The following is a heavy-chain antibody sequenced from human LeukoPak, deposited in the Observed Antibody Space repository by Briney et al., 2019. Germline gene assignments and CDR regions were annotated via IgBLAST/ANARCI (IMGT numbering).Heavy chain of an antibody. V-gene: IGHV3-23*01. J-gene: IGHJ4*02. Sequence: PGASLRLSCAASGFTFSSYAMSRVRQAPGKGLEWVSAISGSGGGTYYADSVKGRFTISRDNSKNTLYLQMNSLRAEDTAVYYCAKDRASSGWYGAHDYWGQGTLVTVSS. CDR1: GFTFSSYA. D-gene: IGHD6-19*01. CDR3: AKDRASSGWYGAHDY. CDR2: ISGSGGGT.